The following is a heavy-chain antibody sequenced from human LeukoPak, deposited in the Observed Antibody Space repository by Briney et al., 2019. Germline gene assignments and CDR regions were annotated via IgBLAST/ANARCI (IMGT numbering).Heavy chain of an antibody. CDR3: ARDLSFGSLDF. J-gene: IGHJ4*02. Sequence: GGSLRLSCAASGFTLSSHGMHSVRQAPGKGLEWVALIWYDGSKENYADSVKGRFTISRDMSKNTLNLQMNSLRVEDTAVFYYARDLSFGSLDFRGQGTLVTVSS. CDR1: GFTLSSHG. D-gene: IGHD1-26*01. CDR2: IWYDGSKE. V-gene: IGHV3-33*01.